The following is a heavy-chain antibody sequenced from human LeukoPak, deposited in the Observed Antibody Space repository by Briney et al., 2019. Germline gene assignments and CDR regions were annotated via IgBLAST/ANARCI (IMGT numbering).Heavy chain of an antibody. CDR3: ARDGDMVRGVY. V-gene: IGHV1-69*04. CDR2: IIPILGIA. Sequence: ASVKVSCKASGGTFNSYAISWVRQAPGQGLEWMGRIIPILGIANYAQKFQGRVTITADKSTSTAYMELSSLRSEDTAVYYCARDGDMVRGVYWGQGTLVTVSS. CDR1: GGTFNSYA. J-gene: IGHJ4*02. D-gene: IGHD3-10*01.